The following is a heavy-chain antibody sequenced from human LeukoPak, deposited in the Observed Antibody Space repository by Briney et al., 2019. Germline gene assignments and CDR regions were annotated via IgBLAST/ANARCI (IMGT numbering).Heavy chain of an antibody. CDR3: ARDSSSGWYRRTQVFDY. CDR1: GGSFSGYY. Sequence: PSETLSLTCAVYGGSFSGYYWSWIRQPPGKGLEWIGEINHSGSTNYNPSLKSRVTISVDKSKNQFSLKLSSVTAADTAVYYCARDSSSGWYRRTQVFDYWGQGTLVTVSS. CDR2: INHSGST. D-gene: IGHD6-19*01. V-gene: IGHV4-34*01. J-gene: IGHJ4*02.